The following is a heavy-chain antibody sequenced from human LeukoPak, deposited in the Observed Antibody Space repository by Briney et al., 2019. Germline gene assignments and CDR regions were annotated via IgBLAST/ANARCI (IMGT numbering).Heavy chain of an antibody. J-gene: IGHJ6*03. CDR2: IIPMFGTA. Sequence: ASVKVSCKASGGTFSSYAISWVRQAPGQGLEWMGGIIPMFGTANYAQKIQGRVTITADKSTSTAYMELSSLRSDDTAVYYCACQIEVGATHRGFYYYMDVWGKGTTVTVSS. D-gene: IGHD1-26*01. CDR1: GGTFSSYA. V-gene: IGHV1-69*06. CDR3: ACQIEVGATHRGFYYYMDV.